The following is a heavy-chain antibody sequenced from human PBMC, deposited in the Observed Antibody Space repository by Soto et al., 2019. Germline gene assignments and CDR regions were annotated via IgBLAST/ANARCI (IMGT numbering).Heavy chain of an antibody. CDR2: ISDDGSNT. CDR3: ARDVYYDFWSGFNTHPYYFDD. CDR1: GFTFSRHT. J-gene: IGHJ4*02. D-gene: IGHD3-3*01. Sequence: QVQLVESGGGVVQPGRSLRLSCAASGFTFSRHTMHWVRQAPGKGLEWVAAISDDGSNTYYADSVKGRFTISRVNFENSLYLHMNSLISEDTAVHHCARDVYYDFWSGFNTHPYYFDDWGQGTLVPVSS. V-gene: IGHV3-30-3*01.